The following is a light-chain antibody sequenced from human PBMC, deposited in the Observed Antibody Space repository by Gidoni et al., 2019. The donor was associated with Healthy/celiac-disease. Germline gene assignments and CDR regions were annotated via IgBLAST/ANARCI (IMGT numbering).Light chain of an antibody. V-gene: IGKV1-33*01. Sequence: DIQMTQSPSSLSASVGDRVTITCQASQDFSNYLNWYQQKPGKAPKLLIYDASNLETGVQSRFSGSGSGTDFTFTISSLQPEDIATYYCQQYDNLPITFGPGTKVDIK. CDR1: QDFSNY. CDR2: DAS. J-gene: IGKJ3*01. CDR3: QQYDNLPIT.